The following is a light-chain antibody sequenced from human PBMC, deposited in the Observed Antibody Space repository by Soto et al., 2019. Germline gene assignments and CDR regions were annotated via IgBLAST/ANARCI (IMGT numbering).Light chain of an antibody. Sequence: DIQMTQSPSSRSSSVGDRVTITCRASQSISSYLNWYQQKPGKAPKLLIYAASTLQSGVPSRFSGSGSGTEFTLTISSLKHEDFATYYCQQLNSYPITFGQGTRLEIK. CDR2: AAS. V-gene: IGKV1-9*01. CDR3: QQLNSYPIT. J-gene: IGKJ5*01. CDR1: QSISSY.